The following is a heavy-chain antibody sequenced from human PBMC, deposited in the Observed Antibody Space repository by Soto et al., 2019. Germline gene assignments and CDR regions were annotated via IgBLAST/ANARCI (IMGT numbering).Heavy chain of an antibody. J-gene: IGHJ6*02. Sequence: GESLKISCAASGFTFSSYGMHWVRQAPGKGLEWVAVISYDGSNKYYADSVKGRFTISRDNSKNTLYLQMNSLRAEDTAVYYCAKSATVNGGYYYYGMDVWGQGTTVTVSS. CDR1: GFTFSSYG. V-gene: IGHV3-30*18. CDR2: ISYDGSNK. D-gene: IGHD4-4*01. CDR3: AKSATVNGGYYYYGMDV.